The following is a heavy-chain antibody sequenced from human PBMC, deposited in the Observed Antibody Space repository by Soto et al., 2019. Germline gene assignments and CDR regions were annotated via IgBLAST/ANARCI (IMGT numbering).Heavy chain of an antibody. V-gene: IGHV3-21*01. CDR2: ISSSSSYI. CDR1: GFTFSSYS. D-gene: IGHD2-15*01. Sequence: GGSLRLSCAASGFTFSSYSMNWVRQAPGKGLEWVSSISSSSSYIYYADSVKGRFTISRDNAKNSLYLQMNSLRAEDTAVYYCARDVLRSCSGGSCYSDYWGQGTLVTVSS. J-gene: IGHJ4*02. CDR3: ARDVLRSCSGGSCYSDY.